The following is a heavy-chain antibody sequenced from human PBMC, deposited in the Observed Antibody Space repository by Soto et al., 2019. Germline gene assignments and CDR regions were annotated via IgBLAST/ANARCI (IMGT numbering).Heavy chain of an antibody. D-gene: IGHD3-10*01. CDR1: GCSISSYY. V-gene: IGHV4-59*01. CDR2: IYYSGST. CDR3: ARDPGTYYYGSGSYYFDY. Sequence: SETLSLTCTVSGCSISSYYWSWIRQPPGKGLEWIGYIYYSGSTNYNPSLKSRVTISVDTSKNQFSLKLSSVTAADTAVYYCARDPGTYYYGSGSYYFDYWGQGTLVTVSS. J-gene: IGHJ4*02.